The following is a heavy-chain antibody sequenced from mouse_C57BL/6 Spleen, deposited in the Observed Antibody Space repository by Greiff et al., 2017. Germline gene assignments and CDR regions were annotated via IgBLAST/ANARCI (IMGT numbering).Heavy chain of an antibody. V-gene: IGHV1-59*01. CDR2: IDPSDSYT. CDR1: GYTFTSYW. D-gene: IGHD2-3*01. Sequence: QVQLQQPGAELVRPGTSVKLSCKASGYTFTSYWMHWVKQRPGQGLEWIGVIDPSDSYTNYNQKFKGKATLTVDTSSSTAYMQLSSLTSEDSAVYYCARGLLPWYFDYWGQGTTLTVSS. CDR3: ARGLLPWYFDY. J-gene: IGHJ2*01.